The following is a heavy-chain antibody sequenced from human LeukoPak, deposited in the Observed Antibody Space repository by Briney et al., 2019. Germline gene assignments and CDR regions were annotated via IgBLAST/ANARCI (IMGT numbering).Heavy chain of an antibody. J-gene: IGHJ4*02. Sequence: GASVKVSCKASGYTFTGYYMHWVRQAPGQGLEWMGWISPNSGGTNYAQKFQGRVTMTRDTSISTAYMELSRLRSDDTAVYYCARETLDGAVAYDYWGQGTLVTVSS. CDR1: GYTFTGYY. CDR2: ISPNSGGT. D-gene: IGHD6-19*01. CDR3: ARETLDGAVAYDY. V-gene: IGHV1-2*02.